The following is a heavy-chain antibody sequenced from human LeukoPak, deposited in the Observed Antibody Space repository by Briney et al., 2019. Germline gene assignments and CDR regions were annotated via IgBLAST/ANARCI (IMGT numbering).Heavy chain of an antibody. Sequence: SETLSLTCAVYGGSFSGYYWSWIRQPPGEELEWIGEINHSGSTNYNPSLKSRVTISVDTSKNQFSLKLSSVTAADTAVYYCARGNPTLDIVATTYYYYGMDVWGKGTTVTVSS. V-gene: IGHV4-34*01. J-gene: IGHJ6*04. CDR2: INHSGST. CDR3: ARGNPTLDIVATTYYYYGMDV. CDR1: GGSFSGYY. D-gene: IGHD5-12*01.